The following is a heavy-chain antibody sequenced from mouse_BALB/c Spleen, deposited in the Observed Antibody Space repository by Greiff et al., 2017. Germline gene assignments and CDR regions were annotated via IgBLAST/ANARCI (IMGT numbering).Heavy chain of an antibody. Sequence: DVMLVESGGGLVKPGGSLKLSCAASGFTFSDYYMYWVRQTPEKRLEWVATISDGGSYTYYPDSVKGRFTISRDNAKNNLYLQMSSLKSEDTAMYYCASGITTGFAYWGQGTLVTVSA. V-gene: IGHV5-4*02. CDR2: ISDGGSYT. CDR3: ASGITTGFAY. J-gene: IGHJ3*01. CDR1: GFTFSDYY. D-gene: IGHD2-4*01.